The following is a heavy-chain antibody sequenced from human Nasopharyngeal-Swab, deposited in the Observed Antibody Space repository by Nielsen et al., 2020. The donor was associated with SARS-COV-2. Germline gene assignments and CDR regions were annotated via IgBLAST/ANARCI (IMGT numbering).Heavy chain of an antibody. V-gene: IGHV4-39*02. J-gene: IGHJ5*02. CDR1: GGSISSSSYY. D-gene: IGHD3-3*01. Sequence: SETLSLTCIVSGGSISSSSYYWGWIRQPPGKGLEWIGSIYYSGSTYYNPSLKSRVTISVDTSKNQFSLKLSSVTAADTAVYYCAREIITIFGVVIPNWFDPWGQGTLVTVSS. CDR3: AREIITIFGVVIPNWFDP. CDR2: IYYSGST.